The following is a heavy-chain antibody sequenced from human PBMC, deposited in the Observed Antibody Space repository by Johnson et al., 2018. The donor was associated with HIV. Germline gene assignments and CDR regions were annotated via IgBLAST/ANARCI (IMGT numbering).Heavy chain of an antibody. Sequence: QMLLVESGGGLVRPGGSLRLSCAASGFTFSSYAMHWVRQAPGKGLEWVAVISYDGSNKYYADSVKGRFTISRDNSKNTLYLQMNSLRAEDTAVYYCARDDGGGGDAFDIWGQGTMVTVSS. CDR1: GFTFSSYA. CDR2: ISYDGSNK. J-gene: IGHJ3*02. V-gene: IGHV3-30*04. CDR3: ARDDGGGGDAFDI. D-gene: IGHD2-15*01.